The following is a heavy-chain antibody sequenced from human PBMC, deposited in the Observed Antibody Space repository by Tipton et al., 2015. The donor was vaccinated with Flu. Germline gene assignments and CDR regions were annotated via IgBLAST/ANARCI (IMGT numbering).Heavy chain of an antibody. Sequence: TLSLTCTVSGGSISGYYWTWIRLPAGKGLEWIGRIHTSGSTGYNPSLKSRVTMSVDASKNQFSLQLNSVTAADTAVYYCARDRGWPASLDYWGQGILVTVSS. CDR2: IHTSGST. CDR1: GGSISGYY. J-gene: IGHJ4*02. CDR3: ARDRGWPASLDY. D-gene: IGHD3-10*01. V-gene: IGHV4-4*07.